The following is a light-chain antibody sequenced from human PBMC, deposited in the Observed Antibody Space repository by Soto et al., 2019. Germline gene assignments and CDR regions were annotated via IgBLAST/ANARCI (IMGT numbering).Light chain of an antibody. J-gene: IGLJ2*01. CDR1: SSDIVSYKY. Sequence: QSALTQPTSVSGSPGQTITISRSGTSSDIVSYKYVSSYQQHPGKAPKLMIYEVSNRPSGVSNRFSASKSGNTASLTISGLQAEDEADYYCSSYTSSSSLVVFGGATKLTV. CDR2: EVS. CDR3: SSYTSSSSLVV. V-gene: IGLV2-14*01.